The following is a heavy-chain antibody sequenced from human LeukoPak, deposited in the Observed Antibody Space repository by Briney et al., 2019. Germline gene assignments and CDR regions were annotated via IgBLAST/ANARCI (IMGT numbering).Heavy chain of an antibody. CDR1: GGSISSNTW. CDR3: ARGVSVASGSYYAALYYFDY. Sequence: SETLSLTCTVSGGSISSNTWWSWVRQPPGKGLEWIGEIYRSGSTNYNPSLKTRVTMSVDKSKNQFSLKLSSATASDTAVYYCARGVSVASGSYYAALYYFDYWGQGTLVTVSS. V-gene: IGHV4-4*02. J-gene: IGHJ4*02. D-gene: IGHD1-26*01. CDR2: IYRSGST.